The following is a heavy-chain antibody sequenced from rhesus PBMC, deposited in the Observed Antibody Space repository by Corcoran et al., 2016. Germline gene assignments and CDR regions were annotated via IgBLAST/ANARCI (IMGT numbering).Heavy chain of an antibody. CDR2: IYGRTTST. J-gene: IGHJ4*01. D-gene: IGHD2-21*01. Sequence: QVQLQESGPGVVKPSETLSLTCAVSGGSISDSYRWSWIRQPPGTGLEWIGYIYGRTTSTHSNPPLTSRVTISKDTSKTHFALKLSSVTAAGTAGYYWASIEYCTGSGCYSVDYWGQGVLVTVSS. CDR1: GGSISDSYR. V-gene: IGHV4S10*01. CDR3: ASIEYCTGSGCYSVDY.